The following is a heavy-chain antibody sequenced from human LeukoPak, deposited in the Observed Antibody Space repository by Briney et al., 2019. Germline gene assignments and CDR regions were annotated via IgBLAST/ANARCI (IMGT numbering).Heavy chain of an antibody. V-gene: IGHV2-5*01. CDR3: AHKKWNDATFDY. D-gene: IGHD1-1*01. J-gene: IGHJ4*02. CDR1: GFSLSTSG. Sequence: SGPTLVNPTQTLTLTCTYSGFSLSTSGVGWIRQPPGKALEWLALIYWNDDKRYRPSLKSRLTITKDTSKNQVVLTMTNMDPVDTGTYYCAHKKWNDATFDYWGQGALVTVSS. CDR2: IYWNDDK.